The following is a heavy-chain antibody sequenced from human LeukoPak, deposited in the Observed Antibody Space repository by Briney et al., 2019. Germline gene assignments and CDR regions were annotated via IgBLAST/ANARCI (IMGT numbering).Heavy chain of an antibody. Sequence: GGSLRLSCAASSFTFSSYAMTWVRQAPGKGLEWVSSISGSDSSTHYADSVKGRFTISRDNSKNTLYLQMNSLRAEDTALYYCAALYFGELWGDDYWGQGTLVTASS. CDR2: ISGSDSST. V-gene: IGHV3-23*01. CDR3: AALYFGELWGDDY. CDR1: SFTFSSYA. D-gene: IGHD3-10*01. J-gene: IGHJ4*02.